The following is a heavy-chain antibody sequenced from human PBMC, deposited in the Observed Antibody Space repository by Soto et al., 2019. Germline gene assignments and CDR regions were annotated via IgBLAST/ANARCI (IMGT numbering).Heavy chain of an antibody. CDR2: IYYSGST. Sequence: SETLSLTCTVSGGSISSYYWSWIRQPPGKGLEWIGYIYYSGSTNYNPSLKSRVTISVDTSKNQFSLKLSSVTAADTAVYYCARDEGEAWFDPWGQGTLVTVSS. V-gene: IGHV4-59*01. CDR1: GGSISSYY. J-gene: IGHJ5*02. CDR3: ARDEGEAWFDP. D-gene: IGHD1-26*01.